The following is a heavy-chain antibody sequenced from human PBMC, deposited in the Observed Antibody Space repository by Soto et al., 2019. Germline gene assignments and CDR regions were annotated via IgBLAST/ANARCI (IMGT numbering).Heavy chain of an antibody. CDR1: GFTFSSYG. D-gene: IGHD6-19*01. CDR3: AKDFIAVAGMDAFDI. V-gene: IGHV3-30*18. J-gene: IGHJ3*02. Sequence: GGSLRLSCAASGFTFSSYGMHWVRQAPGKGLEWVAVISYDGSNKYYADSVKGRFTISRDNSKNTLYLQMNSLRAEDTAVYYCAKDFIAVAGMDAFDIWGQGTMVTVSS. CDR2: ISYDGSNK.